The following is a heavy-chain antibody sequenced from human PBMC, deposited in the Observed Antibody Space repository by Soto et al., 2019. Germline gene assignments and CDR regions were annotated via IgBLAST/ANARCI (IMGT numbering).Heavy chain of an antibody. V-gene: IGHV3-23*01. D-gene: IGHD2-15*01. CDR2: ISGSGADT. CDR1: GFIFSNYA. J-gene: IGHJ4*02. Sequence: LRLSCAPSGFIFSNYAMSWVRQARGKGLEWVSAISGSGADTYYTESVKGRFTISRDNFKNTLYLQMNSLRAEDTAVYYCAKDTGRGGGSVFDYWGQGTLVTVSS. CDR3: AKDTGRGGGSVFDY.